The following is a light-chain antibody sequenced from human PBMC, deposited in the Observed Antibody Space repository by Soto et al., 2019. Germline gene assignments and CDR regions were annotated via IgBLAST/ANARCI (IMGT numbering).Light chain of an antibody. Sequence: DIPMTQSPSTLSASVGDRVTITCRASQSISSWLAWYQQKPGTAPKLLIYEASTLESGVPSRFSGSRSGTESPLTVSSLQPDDFATYYCQQYNDSFPYTFGQGTKLEIK. J-gene: IGKJ2*01. V-gene: IGKV1-5*03. CDR2: EAS. CDR3: QQYNDSFPYT. CDR1: QSISSW.